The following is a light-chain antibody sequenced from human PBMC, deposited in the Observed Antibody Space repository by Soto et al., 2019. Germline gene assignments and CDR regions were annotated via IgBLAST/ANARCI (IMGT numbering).Light chain of an antibody. Sequence: ESVLTQSPGTLSVSPGERATLSCRASQSVTNNFFAWYQQKPGQAPRLLIYGVSSRATGIPDRFSGSGSGTDFTLTITRVEPEDFVVYYCQQYSYLPHTFGQGTKVEVK. CDR3: QQYSYLPHT. CDR2: GVS. J-gene: IGKJ2*01. V-gene: IGKV3-20*01. CDR1: QSVTNNF.